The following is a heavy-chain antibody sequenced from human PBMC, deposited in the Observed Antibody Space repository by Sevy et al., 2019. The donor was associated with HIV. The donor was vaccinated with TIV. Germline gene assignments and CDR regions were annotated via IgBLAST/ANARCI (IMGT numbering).Heavy chain of an antibody. CDR1: GFTFSSYG. V-gene: IGHV3-33*01. CDR2: IWYDGSNK. Sequence: GGSLRLSCAASGFTFSSYGMHWVRQAPGKGLEWVAVIWYDGSNKYYANSVKGRFTISRDNSKNTLYLQMNSLRAEDTAVYYCARAGNVVVAATEGRYFDYWGQGTLVTVSS. D-gene: IGHD2-15*01. J-gene: IGHJ4*02. CDR3: ARAGNVVVAATEGRYFDY.